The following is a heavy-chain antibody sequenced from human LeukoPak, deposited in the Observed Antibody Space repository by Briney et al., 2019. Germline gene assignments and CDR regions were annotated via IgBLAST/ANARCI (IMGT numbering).Heavy chain of an antibody. J-gene: IGHJ4*02. CDR3: ARDPAYSSGWYDY. CDR2: INPSGGST. D-gene: IGHD6-19*01. CDR1: GYTFTIYY. V-gene: IGHV1-46*01. Sequence: ASVKVSCKASGYTFTIYYIHWLRQAPGQGLEWMGVINPSGGSTSYAQKFQGRVTMTRDTSTRTVYMELSSLTSEDTAVYYCARDPAYSSGWYDYWGQGTLVTVSS.